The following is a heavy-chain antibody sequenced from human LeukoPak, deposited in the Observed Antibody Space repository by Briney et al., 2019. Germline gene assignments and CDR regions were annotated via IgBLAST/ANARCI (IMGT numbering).Heavy chain of an antibody. J-gene: IGHJ6*02. CDR3: AKITEWLSPYYYGMDV. CDR2: ISYDGSNK. D-gene: IGHD3-3*01. CDR1: GFTFSSYG. V-gene: IGHV3-30*18. Sequence: GGPLRLSCAASGFTFSSYGMHWVRQAPGKGLEWVAGISYDGSNKYYADSVKGRFTISRDNSKNTLYLQMNSLRAEDTAVYYCAKITEWLSPYYYGMDVWGQGTTVTVSS.